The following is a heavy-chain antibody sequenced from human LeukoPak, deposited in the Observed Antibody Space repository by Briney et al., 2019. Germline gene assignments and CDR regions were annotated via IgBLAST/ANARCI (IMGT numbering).Heavy chain of an antibody. CDR3: ARTPRPASVAAGNNWFDP. Sequence: PSETLSLTCTVSGGSISSNDYYWSRIRQHPGKGLECIGYIFYSGSTHYHPSLKSRVTISVDRSENQFSLRLTSVTAADTAVYYCARTPRPASVAAGNNWFDPWGQGTLVTVSS. D-gene: IGHD2-15*01. V-gene: IGHV4-31*03. CDR2: IFYSGST. CDR1: GGSISSNDYY. J-gene: IGHJ5*02.